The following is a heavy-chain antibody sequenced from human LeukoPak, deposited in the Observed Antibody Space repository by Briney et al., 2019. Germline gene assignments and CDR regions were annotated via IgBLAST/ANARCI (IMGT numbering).Heavy chain of an antibody. CDR3: ARDPYSGAYGDTYYYFMDV. CDR1: GFSFSSYN. J-gene: IGHJ6*03. Sequence: GGSLRLSCEASGFSFSSYNMDWVRQTPGKGLEWISSITTSSSYTFYADSVKGRFTISRDNARNSLYLQMNSLTAEDTAVYYCARDPYSGAYGDTYYYFMDVWGKGTTVTVSS. CDR2: ITTSSSYT. D-gene: IGHD1-26*01. V-gene: IGHV3-21*01.